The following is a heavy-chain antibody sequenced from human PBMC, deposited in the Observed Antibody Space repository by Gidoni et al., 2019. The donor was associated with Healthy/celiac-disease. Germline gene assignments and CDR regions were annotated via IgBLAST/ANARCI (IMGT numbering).Heavy chain of an antibody. CDR3: ARTEDYGDYEHHY. Sequence: QVQLQESGPGLVKPSETLSLTCTVSGGSISSYYWSWIRQPPGKGLEWIGYIYYSGSTNYNPSLKSRVTISVDTSKNQFSLKLSSVTAADTAVYYCARTEDYGDYEHHYWGQGTLVTVSS. V-gene: IGHV4-59*01. CDR1: GGSISSYY. CDR2: IYYSGST. J-gene: IGHJ4*02. D-gene: IGHD4-17*01.